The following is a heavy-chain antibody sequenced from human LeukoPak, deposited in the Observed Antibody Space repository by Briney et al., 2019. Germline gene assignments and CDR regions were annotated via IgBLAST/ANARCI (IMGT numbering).Heavy chain of an antibody. CDR2: ISYDGSNK. J-gene: IGHJ5*02. D-gene: IGHD6-19*01. CDR3: ARDSAYSSGWPPGWFDP. Sequence: PGRSQRLSCAASGFTSSSYAMHWVRQAPGKGLEWVAVISYDGSNKYYADSVKGRFTISRDNSKNTLYLQMNSLRAEDTAVYYCARDSAYSSGWPPGWFDPWGQGTLVTVSS. CDR1: GFTSSSYA. V-gene: IGHV3-30-3*01.